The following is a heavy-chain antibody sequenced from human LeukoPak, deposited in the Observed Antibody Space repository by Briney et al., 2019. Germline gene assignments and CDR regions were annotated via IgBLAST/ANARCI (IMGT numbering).Heavy chain of an antibody. CDR2: INEGGNSK. Sequence: PGGSLRLSCAASGFTFSAYWMTWVRQAPGKGLEWVASINEGGNSKYYVDSVRGRFTISRDKTKDLLHLQMSSLRAEDTAVYYCARVGKNGWDFDHWGQGTLVTVSS. J-gene: IGHJ4*02. D-gene: IGHD6-19*01. V-gene: IGHV3-7*01. CDR3: ARVGKNGWDFDH. CDR1: GFTFSAYW.